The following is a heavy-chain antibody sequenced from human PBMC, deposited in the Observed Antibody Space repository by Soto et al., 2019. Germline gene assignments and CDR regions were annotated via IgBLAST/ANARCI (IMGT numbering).Heavy chain of an antibody. V-gene: IGHV3-30*03. D-gene: IGHD3-10*01. CDR2: ISFDRSTK. CDR3: ARPGSGSYSGMDV. Sequence: GGSLRLSCAASGFTFNRYSVHWVRQAPGKGLEWVALISFDRSTKYYADSVKGRFSISRDNSKNTLHLQMNSLRAEDTAVYYCARPGSGSYSGMDVWGQGTTVTVSS. CDR1: GFTFNRYS. J-gene: IGHJ6*02.